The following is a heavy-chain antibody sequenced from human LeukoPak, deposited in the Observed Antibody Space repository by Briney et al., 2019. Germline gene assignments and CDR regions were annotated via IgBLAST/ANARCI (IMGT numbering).Heavy chain of an antibody. J-gene: IGHJ5*02. Sequence: GRSLRLSCAASGFTFDDYAMHWVRQAPGKGLEWVSGISWNSGSIGYADSVKGRFTISRDNAKNSLYLQMNSLRAEDTALYYCAKGPYDYDSSGSQHWFDPWGQGTLVTDSS. D-gene: IGHD3-22*01. CDR2: ISWNSGSI. V-gene: IGHV3-9*01. CDR1: GFTFDDYA. CDR3: AKGPYDYDSSGSQHWFDP.